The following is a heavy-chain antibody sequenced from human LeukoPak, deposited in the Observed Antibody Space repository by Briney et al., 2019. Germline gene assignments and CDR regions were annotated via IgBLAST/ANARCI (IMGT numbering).Heavy chain of an antibody. CDR1: GYTFTGYY. V-gene: IGHV1-2*02. CDR2: INPNSGGT. D-gene: IGHD3-10*01. Sequence: ASVKVSCKASGYTFTGYYMHWVRQAPGQGLEWMGWINPNSGGTNYAQKFQGRVTMTRDTSISTAYMELSRLRSDDTAVYYCARDALWFGELLLNWFDPWGQGTLVTVSS. J-gene: IGHJ5*02. CDR3: ARDALWFGELLLNWFDP.